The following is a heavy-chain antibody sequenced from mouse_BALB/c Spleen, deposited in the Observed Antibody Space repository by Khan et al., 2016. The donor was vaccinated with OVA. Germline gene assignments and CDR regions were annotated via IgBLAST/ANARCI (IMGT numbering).Heavy chain of an antibody. CDR2: ISNGDSYT. J-gene: IGHJ4*01. Sequence: EVQLVESGGGLVKPGGSLKLSCAASGFAFSSYDMSWVRQTPERRLEWVALISNGDSYTNYPDSVKGRFTISRDNARNTLYLQVSSLRSEDTALYCCARHGGFNPYFAMDYWGQGTSVTVSS. V-gene: IGHV5-9*02. CDR3: ARHGGFNPYFAMDY. CDR1: GFAFSSYD.